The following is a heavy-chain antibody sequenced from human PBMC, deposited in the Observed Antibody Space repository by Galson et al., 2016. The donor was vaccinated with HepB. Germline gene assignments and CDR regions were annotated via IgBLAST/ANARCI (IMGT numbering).Heavy chain of an antibody. V-gene: IGHV4-39*01. CDR1: GGSISSSSYY. J-gene: IGHJ4*02. CDR3: ASKGKEWLVHGYFDY. D-gene: IGHD6-19*01. Sequence: LSLTCRVSGGSISSSSYYWGWIRQSPGRGLEWIGTLYFGANTYYNPSLKSRVTISVDTSNNQFSLKLTSVTAEDTAIYYCASKGKEWLVHGYFDYWGQGTLATVSS. CDR2: LYFGANT.